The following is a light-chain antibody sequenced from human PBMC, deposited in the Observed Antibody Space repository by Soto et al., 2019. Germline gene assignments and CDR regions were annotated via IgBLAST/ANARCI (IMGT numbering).Light chain of an antibody. CDR3: QQSSSTPQFT. CDR1: RPISDY. V-gene: IGKV1-39*01. CDR2: GAS. J-gene: IGKJ2*01. Sequence: IQMTQYPSSLSASVGDTVTITCRASRPISDYLNWYQQKPGKAPKLLIYGASKLQSGVPSRFSGSGSGTEFTLTVSSLHPEDSAIYYCQQSSSTPQFTFGQGTKLEIK.